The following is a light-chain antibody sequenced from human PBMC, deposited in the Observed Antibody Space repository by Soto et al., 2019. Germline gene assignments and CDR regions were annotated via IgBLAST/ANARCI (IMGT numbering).Light chain of an antibody. V-gene: IGKV1-5*03. CDR2: KAA. Sequence: DIQLTQSPSTLSGSLGDRVSLTCRARQIMSSSLAWYQQKPWKAHILMRNKAATLKSGVPSRFSGSGSGTEFTLTSSSLQPDDFATYYCQHYNSYSEAFGQGTKV. CDR3: QHYNSYSEA. J-gene: IGKJ1*01. CDR1: QIMSSS.